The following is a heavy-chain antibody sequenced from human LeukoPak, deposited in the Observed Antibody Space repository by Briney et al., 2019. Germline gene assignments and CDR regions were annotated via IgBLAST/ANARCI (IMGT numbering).Heavy chain of an antibody. J-gene: IGHJ4*02. CDR1: GGSISSGGYY. CDR2: IYYSGST. D-gene: IGHD3-16*01. CDR3: XXXXXXXXEGEGYFDY. V-gene: IGHV4-31*03. Sequence: SETLSLTCTVSGGSISSGGYYWSWIRQHPGKGLEWIGYIYYSGSTYYNPSLKSRVTISADTSKNQFSLKLSSVTAADTALYXXXXXXXXXXEGEGYFDYWGQGTLVTVSS.